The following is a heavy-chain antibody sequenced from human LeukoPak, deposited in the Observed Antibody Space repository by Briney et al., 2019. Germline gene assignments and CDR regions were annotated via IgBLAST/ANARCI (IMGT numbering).Heavy chain of an antibody. Sequence: GGSLRLSCAASGFTFSSYAMSWVRQAPGKGLEWVAVISYDGNTKYYADSVKGRFTISRDNSKNTLYLQMNGLRPDDTAVYSCAKGYGVAGKVNSFDPWGQGNLVTVSS. CDR1: GFTFSSYA. V-gene: IGHV3-30*18. J-gene: IGHJ5*02. D-gene: IGHD6-19*01. CDR2: ISYDGNTK. CDR3: AKGYGVAGKVNSFDP.